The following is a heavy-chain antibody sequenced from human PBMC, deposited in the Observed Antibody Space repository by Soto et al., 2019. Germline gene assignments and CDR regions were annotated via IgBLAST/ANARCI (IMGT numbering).Heavy chain of an antibody. CDR1: GFTFSNYA. D-gene: IGHD4-17*01. Sequence: QIQLVESGGGVVQPGTSLRLSCAASGFTFSNYAMHWVRQAPGKGLEWVTIIWYDGSDKNYGDSVKGRFTISRDNSKNTMYLQMNSLRVEDTAVYYCARDSGGDYHNYNMDVWGKGTTVTVSS. J-gene: IGHJ6*03. CDR3: ARDSGGDYHNYNMDV. CDR2: IWYDGSDK. V-gene: IGHV3-33*01.